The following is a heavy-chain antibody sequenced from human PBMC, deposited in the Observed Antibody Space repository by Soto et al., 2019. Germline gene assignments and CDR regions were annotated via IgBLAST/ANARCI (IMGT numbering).Heavy chain of an antibody. V-gene: IGHV3-30-3*01. D-gene: IGHD3-22*01. Sequence: QVQMVESGGGVVQPGRSLRLSCAASGFNFSDYVVHWVRQAPGRGLEWMAFVSFDGSNEYYADFVKGRFTISRDNSKNMVYLQLNSLRADDTAVYFCAREGSYDSRGYPYGIDVWGQGTTVTVSS. CDR2: VSFDGSNE. J-gene: IGHJ6*02. CDR3: AREGSYDSRGYPYGIDV. CDR1: GFNFSDYV.